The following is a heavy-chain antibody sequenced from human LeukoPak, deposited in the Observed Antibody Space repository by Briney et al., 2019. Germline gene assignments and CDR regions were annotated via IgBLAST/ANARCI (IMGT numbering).Heavy chain of an antibody. D-gene: IGHD2-2*01. CDR3: AKVYCSSTSCRDYYYYYMDV. V-gene: IGHV3-23*01. Sequence: PGGSLRLSCAASGFTFSSYAMSWVRQAPGKGLEWVSAISGSGGSTYYADSVKGRFTISRDNSKNTLCLQMNSLRAEDTAVYYCAKVYCSSTSCRDYYYYYMDVWGKGTTVTVSS. J-gene: IGHJ6*03. CDR2: ISGSGGST. CDR1: GFTFSSYA.